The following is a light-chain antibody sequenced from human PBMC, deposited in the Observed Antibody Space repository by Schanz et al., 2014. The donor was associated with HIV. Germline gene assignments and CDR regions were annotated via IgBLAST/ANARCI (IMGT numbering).Light chain of an antibody. J-gene: IGKJ2*01. CDR2: GAS. V-gene: IGKV3-11*01. Sequence: DIVLTQSPATLSLSPGERATLSCRTSQSVGNFLAWYQLKPGQPPRLLIYGASNRATGIPARFSGSGSGTDFTLTISSLAPEDFAVYYCQQCSNWPPEYTFGQGTKLEIK. CDR3: QQCSNWPPEYT. CDR1: QSVGNF.